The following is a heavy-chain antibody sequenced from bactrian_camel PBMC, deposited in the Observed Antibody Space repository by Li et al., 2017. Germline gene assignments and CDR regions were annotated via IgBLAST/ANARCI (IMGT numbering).Heavy chain of an antibody. Sequence: VQLVESGGGSVQAGGSLTLSCTASPAPATKASRLCMGWFRQTQDKEREWVATADSTGDRAVYADAVRGRFTISRDNAKRTLYLQMSTLEPEDTAVYYCAADWLRLHPYRGDACNWYGGNYDYWGQGTQVTVS. CDR2: ADSTGDRA. V-gene: IGHV3-3*01. J-gene: IGHJ4*01. CDR3: AADWLRLHPYRGDACNWYGGNYDY. D-gene: IGHD6*01. CDR1: PAPATKASRLC.